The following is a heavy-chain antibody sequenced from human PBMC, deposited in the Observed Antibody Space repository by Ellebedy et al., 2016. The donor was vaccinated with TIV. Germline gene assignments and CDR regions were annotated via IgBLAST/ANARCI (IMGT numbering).Heavy chain of an antibody. CDR3: AGFRGEAVAGNWFDP. V-gene: IGHV3-23*01. Sequence: PGGSLRLSCADPGFTFDTYAMSWVRQAPGKGLEWVSHISGSGVKTYYADPVRVRFSISRDNSKNTLYLQMNSLRADDTAVYYCAGFRGEAVAGNWFDPWGQGTLVTVSS. CDR1: GFTFDTYA. J-gene: IGHJ5*02. CDR2: ISGSGVKT. D-gene: IGHD6-19*01.